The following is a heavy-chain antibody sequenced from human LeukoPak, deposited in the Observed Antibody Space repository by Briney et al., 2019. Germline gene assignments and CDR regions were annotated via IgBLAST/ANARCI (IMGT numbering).Heavy chain of an antibody. J-gene: IGHJ4*02. CDR1: AGSFRGHY. D-gene: IGHD3-9*01. CDR2: INHSGST. V-gene: IGHV4-34*01. Sequence: SETLSLTCAVYAGSFRGHYWSWIRQPPGKGLESIGEINHSGSTNYNPSLKSRVTISVDTSKNQFSLRLSSLTAADTAVYYCARVAYYDILTGYSPFDYWGQGTLVTVSS. CDR3: ARVAYYDILTGYSPFDY.